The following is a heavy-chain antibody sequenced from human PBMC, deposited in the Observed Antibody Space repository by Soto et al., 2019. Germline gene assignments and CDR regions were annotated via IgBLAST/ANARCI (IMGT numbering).Heavy chain of an antibody. J-gene: IGHJ4*02. D-gene: IGHD1-26*01. Sequence: QVQVVQSGGGVVQPGRSLRLSCAASGFNFNTYFMHWVRQAPGKGLEWVAMIFPNGRDKEYADSVKGRFTISRDKSNNRMYLKMDSVRPEDTAVYYCSRDDEHGSNCDLAYGGQGALVTVSS. V-gene: IGHV3-30*13. CDR3: SRDDEHGSNCDLAY. CDR1: GFNFNTYF. CDR2: IFPNGRDK.